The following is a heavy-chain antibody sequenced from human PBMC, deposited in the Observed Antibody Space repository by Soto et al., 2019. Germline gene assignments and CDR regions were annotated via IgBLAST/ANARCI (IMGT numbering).Heavy chain of an antibody. CDR1: GYTFTTYG. J-gene: IGHJ4*02. Sequence: QVQLVQSGAEVKKPGASVKVSCKASGYTFTTYGISWVRQAPGQGLEWVGWISAYSGNTKYAQKLQGRVTVTTDTXXXXXXXXXXXXXXXXXXXXXXXXXXXGDYWGQGTLVTTSS. CDR2: ISAYSGNT. V-gene: IGHV1-18*01. CDR3: XXXXXGDY.